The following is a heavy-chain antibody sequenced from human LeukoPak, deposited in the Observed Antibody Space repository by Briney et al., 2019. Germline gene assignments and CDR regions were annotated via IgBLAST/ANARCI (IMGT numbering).Heavy chain of an antibody. Sequence: GGSLRLSCAASGFTFSSYWMSWVRQAPGKGPEWVANIRQDGSEKYYVDSVKGRFTISRDNAKNSLYLQMNSLRAEDTAVYYCARCRVVPAAKSRVYYYYYGMDVWGQGTTVTVSS. CDR3: ARCRVVPAAKSRVYYYYYGMDV. CDR2: IRQDGSEK. CDR1: GFTFSSYW. D-gene: IGHD2-2*01. J-gene: IGHJ6*02. V-gene: IGHV3-7*01.